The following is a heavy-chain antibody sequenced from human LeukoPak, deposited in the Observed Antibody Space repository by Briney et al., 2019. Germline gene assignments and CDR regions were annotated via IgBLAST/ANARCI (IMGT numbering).Heavy chain of an antibody. CDR2: LSNSGGST. Sequence: GGFLRLSCATAGFTFSSYAMSWVRQAPGKGLEWVSGLSNSGGSTYYADSVKGRFTISRDNSKNTLYLQMNSLRAEDTAVYYCAKDGIAGADNSHFDNWGQGTLVTVSS. J-gene: IGHJ4*02. V-gene: IGHV3-23*01. CDR1: GFTFSSYA. D-gene: IGHD4-23*01. CDR3: AKDGIAGADNSHFDN.